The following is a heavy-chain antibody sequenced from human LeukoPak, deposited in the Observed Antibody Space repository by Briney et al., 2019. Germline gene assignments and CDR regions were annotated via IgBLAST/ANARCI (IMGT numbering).Heavy chain of an antibody. CDR3: ASVLVGSLPYY. Sequence: SETLSLTCTVSGGSISSSSYYWGWIRQPPGKGPEWIGSIYYSGSTYYNPSLKSRVTISVDTSKNQFSLKLSSVTAADTAVYYCASVLVGSLPYYWGQGTLVTVSS. V-gene: IGHV4-39*07. J-gene: IGHJ4*02. CDR1: GGSISSSSYY. CDR2: IYYSGST. D-gene: IGHD2-15*01.